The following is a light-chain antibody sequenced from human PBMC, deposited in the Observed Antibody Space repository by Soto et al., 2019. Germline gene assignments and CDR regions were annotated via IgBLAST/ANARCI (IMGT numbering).Light chain of an antibody. CDR2: DAS. CDR1: QSVSSY. J-gene: IGKJ5*01. V-gene: IGKV3-11*01. CDR3: QQRSNWPIT. Sequence: IVLTQSPATLSLSPGERATLSCRASQSVSSYLAWYQQKPGQAPRLLIYDASNRATGIPARFSGSGSGTDFTLTISSLEPEDFALYYCQQRSNWPITFGQGTRLEIK.